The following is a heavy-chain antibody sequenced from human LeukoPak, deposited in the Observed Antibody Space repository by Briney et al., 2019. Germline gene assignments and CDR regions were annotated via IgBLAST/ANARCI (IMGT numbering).Heavy chain of an antibody. V-gene: IGHV5-51*01. CDR1: GYSFTSYW. CDR2: IYPGDSDT. J-gene: IGHJ4*02. CDR3: ARRQYSSSSGVDY. D-gene: IGHD6-6*01. Sequence: GESLKISCKGSGYSFTSYWIGWVRQMPGKGLEWMGIIYPGDSDTRYSPSFQGQVTISADKSISTAYLQWSSLKASDTATYYCARRQYSSSSGVDYWGQGTLVTVSS.